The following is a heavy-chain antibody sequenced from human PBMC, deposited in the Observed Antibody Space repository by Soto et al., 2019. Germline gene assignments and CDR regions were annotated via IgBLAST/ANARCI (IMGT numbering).Heavy chain of an antibody. Sequence: ASVKVSCKASGFTFTSSAVQWVRQARGQRLEWIGWIVVGSGNTNYAQKFQERVTITRDMSTSTAYMELSSLRSEDTAVYYCAAPRGVVVAATIQHYYYYYGMDVWGQGTTVTVSS. V-gene: IGHV1-58*01. CDR1: GFTFTSSA. CDR2: IVVGSGNT. J-gene: IGHJ6*02. CDR3: AAPRGVVVAATIQHYYYYYGMDV. D-gene: IGHD2-15*01.